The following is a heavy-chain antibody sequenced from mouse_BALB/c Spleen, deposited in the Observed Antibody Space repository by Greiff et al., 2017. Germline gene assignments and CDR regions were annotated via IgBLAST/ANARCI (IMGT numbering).Heavy chain of an antibody. CDR3: AREVRRDFDY. CDR2: IDPSDSYT. Sequence: QVQLQQPGAELVKPGASVKLSCKASGYTFTSYWMHWVKQRPGQGLEWIGEIDPSDSYTNYNQKFKGKATLTVDKSSSTAYMQLSSLTSEDSAVYYCAREVRRDFDYWGQGTTLTVSS. V-gene: IGHV1-69*02. J-gene: IGHJ2*01. CDR1: GYTFTSYW. D-gene: IGHD2-14*01.